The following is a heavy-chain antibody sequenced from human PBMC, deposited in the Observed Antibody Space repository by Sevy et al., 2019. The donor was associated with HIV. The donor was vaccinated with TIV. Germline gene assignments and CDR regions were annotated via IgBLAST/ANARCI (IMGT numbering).Heavy chain of an antibody. V-gene: IGHV3-21*01. CDR3: ARVVAYCSGGSCFPGYYYGMDV. Sequence: GGSLRLSCAASGFTFSSYNMNWVRQAPGKGLEWVSSISSSSKYIYYADSMMGRFTISRDNAKNSLYLQMNSLQAGDTAVDYCARVVAYCSGGSCFPGYYYGMDVWGQGPRSPSP. CDR2: ISSSSKYI. J-gene: IGHJ6*02. CDR1: GFTFSSYN. D-gene: IGHD2-15*01.